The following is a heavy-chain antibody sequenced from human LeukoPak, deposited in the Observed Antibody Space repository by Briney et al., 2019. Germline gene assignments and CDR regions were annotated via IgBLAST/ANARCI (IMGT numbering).Heavy chain of an antibody. D-gene: IGHD3-22*01. V-gene: IGHV4-39*01. CDR1: GGSISSGSYY. CDR3: ASIHNYYDSSGYHSIYMDV. CDR2: IHYSGRT. Sequence: SETLSLTCTVSGGSISSGSYYWGWVRQPPGKGLEWTGHIHYSGRTYYNPSLKSRVTISVDTSKNQFSLKLSSVTAADTAVYYCASIHNYYDSSGYHSIYMDVWGKGTTVTVSS. J-gene: IGHJ6*03.